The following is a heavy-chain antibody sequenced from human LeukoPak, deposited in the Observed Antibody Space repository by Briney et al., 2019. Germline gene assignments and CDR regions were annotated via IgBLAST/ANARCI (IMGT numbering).Heavy chain of an antibody. CDR1: GYTLSNYW. D-gene: IGHD2-15*01. J-gene: IGHJ4*02. CDR2: VRQDGSVT. Sequence: GGSLRLSRAASGYTLSNYWTTWVRQAPGKGREGVGKVRQDGSVTNYVDAVKVRSTISRDNGKNYGYVKKKTVRAEDKGVYYLGNQRRGGSCPEYCGQGTLVTASS. V-gene: IGHV3-7*01. CDR3: GNQRRGGSCPEY.